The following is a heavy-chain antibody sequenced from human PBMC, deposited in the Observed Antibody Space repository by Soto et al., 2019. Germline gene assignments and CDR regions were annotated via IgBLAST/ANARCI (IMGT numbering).Heavy chain of an antibody. Sequence: GSGPTLVNPTQTLTLTCTFSGFSLSTSGVGVGWIRQPPGKALEWLALIYWNDDKRYSPSLKSRLTITKDTSKNQVVLTMTNMDPVDTATYYCAHTRNLIQLWWVVIDYWGQGTLVTVSS. CDR2: IYWNDDK. V-gene: IGHV2-5*01. CDR1: GFSLSTSGVG. J-gene: IGHJ4*02. CDR3: AHTRNLIQLWWVVIDY. D-gene: IGHD5-18*01.